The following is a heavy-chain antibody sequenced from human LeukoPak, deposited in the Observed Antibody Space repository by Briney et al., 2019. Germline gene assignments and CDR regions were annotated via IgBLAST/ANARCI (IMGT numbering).Heavy chain of an antibody. CDR1: GFTFSDYW. J-gene: IGHJ6*02. Sequence: TGGSLRLSCTATGFTFSDYWMSWVRQTPEKGLEWVANIKQDGSETVYVDSVKGRFTISRDNAQSSLYLQMNSLRAEDTAVYYCARGPERTGVGTRYYYDMDVWGQGTTVTFSS. V-gene: IGHV3-7*02. CDR2: IKQDGSET. CDR3: ARGPERTGVGTRYYYDMDV. D-gene: IGHD2-8*01.